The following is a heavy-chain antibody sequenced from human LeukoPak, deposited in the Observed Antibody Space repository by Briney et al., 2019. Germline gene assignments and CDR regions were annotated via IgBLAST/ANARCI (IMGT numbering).Heavy chain of an antibody. D-gene: IGHD6-6*01. Sequence: SVKVSCKASGGTFSSYAISWVRQAPGQGPEWMGGIIPIFGTANYAQKFQGRVTITTDESTSTAYMELSSLRSEDTAVYYCARSSYSSSSGGYYYYYMDVWGKGTTVTVSS. CDR2: IIPIFGTA. CDR3: ARSSYSSSSGGYYYYYMDV. J-gene: IGHJ6*03. V-gene: IGHV1-69*05. CDR1: GGTFSSYA.